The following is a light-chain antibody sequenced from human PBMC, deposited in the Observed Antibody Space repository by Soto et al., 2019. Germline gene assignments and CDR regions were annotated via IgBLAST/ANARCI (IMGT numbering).Light chain of an antibody. CDR3: QQYYRTPPT. V-gene: IGKV4-1*01. CDR2: WAS. Sequence: DIVMTQSQKSLAVSLGERATINCKSSQSVLYSSNNKNYLAWYQQKPGQPPKLLIYWASTRESGVPDRFSGSGSGTDFTLTISSLQAEDVAVYYCQQYYRTPPTFGQGSIV. CDR1: QSVLYSSNNKNY. J-gene: IGKJ1*01.